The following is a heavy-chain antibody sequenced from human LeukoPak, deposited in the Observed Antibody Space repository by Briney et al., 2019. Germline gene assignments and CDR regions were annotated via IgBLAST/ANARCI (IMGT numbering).Heavy chain of an antibody. CDR2: IYYSGST. CDR3: ARHGSWDYFDY. Sequence: TSETLYLTCTVSGGSISSYYWSWIRQPPGKGLEWIGYIYYSGSTNYNPSLKSRVTISVDTSKNQFSLKLSSVTAADTAVYYCARHGSWDYFDYWGQGTLVTVSS. V-gene: IGHV4-59*08. CDR1: GGSISSYY. J-gene: IGHJ4*02. D-gene: IGHD6-13*01.